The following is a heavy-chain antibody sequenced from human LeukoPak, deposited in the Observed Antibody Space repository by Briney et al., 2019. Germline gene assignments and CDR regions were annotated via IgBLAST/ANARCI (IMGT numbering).Heavy chain of an antibody. V-gene: IGHV4-30-4*08. Sequence: PSQTLSLTCTVSGGSISSGDYYWSWIRQPPGKGLEWIGYIYYSGSTYYNPSLKSRVTISVDRSKNQFSLKLSSVTAADTAVYYCASTNQIVVVPAADPFDYWGQGTLVTVSS. CDR3: ASTNQIVVVPAADPFDY. D-gene: IGHD2-2*01. CDR2: IYYSGST. CDR1: GGSISSGDYY. J-gene: IGHJ4*02.